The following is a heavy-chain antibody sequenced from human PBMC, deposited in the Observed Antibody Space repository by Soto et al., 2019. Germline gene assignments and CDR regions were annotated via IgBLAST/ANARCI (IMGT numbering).Heavy chain of an antibody. CDR3: ARTPDH. V-gene: IGHV4-31*03. Sequence: QVQLQESGPGLVKPSQTLSLTCTVSGGSISSGGYYWSWIRQRPGKGPEWIGYIYYSGSTYYNPSLKSXXTTAVDTSKNQFSLKLSSVTAAETAVDYCARTPDHGGQGTLVTVSS. J-gene: IGHJ4*02. CDR1: GGSISSGGYY. D-gene: IGHD2-15*01. CDR2: IYYSGST.